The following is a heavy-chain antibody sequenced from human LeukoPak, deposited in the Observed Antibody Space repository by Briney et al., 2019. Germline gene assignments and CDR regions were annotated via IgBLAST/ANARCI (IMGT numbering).Heavy chain of an antibody. CDR3: AKDLLVDYVWGSYRYDGAPLDY. CDR1: GFTFSSYA. V-gene: IGHV3-23*01. J-gene: IGHJ4*02. D-gene: IGHD3-16*02. CDR2: ISGSGGST. Sequence: GGSLRLSCAASGFTFSSYAMSWVRQAPGKGLEWVSAISGSGGSTYYADSVKGRFTISRDNSKNTLYLQMSSLRAEDTAVYYCAKDLLVDYVWGSYRYDGAPLDYWGQGTLVTVSS.